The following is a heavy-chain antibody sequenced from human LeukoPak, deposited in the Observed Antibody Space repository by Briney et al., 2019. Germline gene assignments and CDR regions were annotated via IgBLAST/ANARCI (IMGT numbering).Heavy chain of an antibody. CDR3: ARDTAVPAARDVLVSYYYYYYGMDV. J-gene: IGHJ6*02. CDR2: ISAYNGNT. D-gene: IGHD2-2*01. Sequence: ASVKVSCKASGYTFTSYGISWVRQAPGQGLEWMGWISAYNGNTNYAQKLQGRVTMTTDTSTSTAYMELRSLRSDDTAVYYCARDTAVPAARDVLVSYYYYYYGMDVWGQGTTVTVSS. V-gene: IGHV1-18*01. CDR1: GYTFTSYG.